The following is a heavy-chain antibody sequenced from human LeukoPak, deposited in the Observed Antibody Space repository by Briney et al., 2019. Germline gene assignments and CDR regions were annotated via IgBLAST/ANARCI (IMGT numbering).Heavy chain of an antibody. J-gene: IGHJ4*02. CDR3: AKRSVTAYFFDY. D-gene: IGHD4-17*01. Sequence: ETLSLTCTVSGGSISRGGYYWSWIRQHPGKGLELIGYIYYSGRTYYTPSLKSRVTISIDTSKNQFSLKLSSVTAADTAVYYCAKRSVTAYFFDYCSQGTLVTVSS. CDR1: GGSISRGGYY. V-gene: IGHV4-31*03. CDR2: IYYSGRT.